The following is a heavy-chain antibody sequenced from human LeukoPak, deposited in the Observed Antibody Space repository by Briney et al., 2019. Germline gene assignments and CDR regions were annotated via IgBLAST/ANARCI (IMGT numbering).Heavy chain of an antibody. V-gene: IGHV3-23*01. Sequence: GSLRLSCSASGFPFSSYAMGLVRQASGKGVEGVPAISGSGGSTYYADSVKGRFTISRDNSKNTLYLQMNSLRAEDTAVYYCAKARVWAYYDSSGYPYFDYWGQGTLVTVSS. CDR2: ISGSGGST. D-gene: IGHD3-22*01. CDR1: GFPFSSYA. J-gene: IGHJ4*02. CDR3: AKARVWAYYDSSGYPYFDY.